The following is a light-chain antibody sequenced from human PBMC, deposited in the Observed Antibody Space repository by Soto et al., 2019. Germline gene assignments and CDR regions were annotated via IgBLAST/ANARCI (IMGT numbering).Light chain of an antibody. Sequence: SYELTQPPSVSVSPGQTASITCSGDKLGDKYACWYQQKPGQSPVLVIYQDSKRPSGITERFSGSHSANTATLTISGTQAMVETDSYCQAWESSTVYVFGTGTKVTVL. CDR2: QDS. V-gene: IGLV3-1*01. CDR3: QAWESSTVYV. J-gene: IGLJ1*01. CDR1: KLGDKY.